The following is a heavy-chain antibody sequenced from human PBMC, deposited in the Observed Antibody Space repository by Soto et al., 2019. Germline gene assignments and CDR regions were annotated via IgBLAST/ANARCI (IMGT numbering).Heavy chain of an antibody. V-gene: IGHV3-74*01. Sequence: EVQLVESGGGLVQPGGSLRLSCAASGFTFSSYWMHWVRQAPGKGLVWVSRINSDGSSTSYADSVKGRFTISRDNAKNTLYLQMNGLRAEDTAVYYCARGEDRVEMATINAFDIWGQGTMVTVSS. CDR1: GFTFSSYW. CDR3: ARGEDRVEMATINAFDI. J-gene: IGHJ3*02. CDR2: INSDGSST. D-gene: IGHD5-12*01.